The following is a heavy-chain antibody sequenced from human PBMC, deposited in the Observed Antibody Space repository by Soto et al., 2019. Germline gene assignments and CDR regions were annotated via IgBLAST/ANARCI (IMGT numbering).Heavy chain of an antibody. D-gene: IGHD3-16*02. CDR2: ISAYNGNT. J-gene: IGHJ4*02. Sequence: QVQLVQSGGEVKKPGASVKVSCKTSGYTFSNYDISWVRQAPGQGLEWMGWISAYNGNTNYAQKFQGRVTMTTDTSTSTAYMELRSLGSDDTAVYYCARDRLTMSQGFIHRTFDYWGQGSLVTVSS. CDR3: ARDRLTMSQGFIHRTFDY. CDR1: GYTFSNYD. V-gene: IGHV1-18*01.